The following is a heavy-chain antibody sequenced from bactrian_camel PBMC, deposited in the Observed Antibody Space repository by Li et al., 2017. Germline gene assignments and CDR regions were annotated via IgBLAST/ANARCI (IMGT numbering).Heavy chain of an antibody. V-gene: IGHV3S56*01. CDR3: ALQWGSVCDRWSGYTQ. J-gene: IGHJ4*01. CDR2: ITSDYTT. CDR1: GFDFDTAD. D-gene: IGHD1*01. Sequence: VQLVESGGGSVQAGGSQTLSCLNVGFDFDTADMAWYRQAPGKECELVSSITSDYTTYYSDSVKGRFTISLDTRKNTVDLQMNSLRPDDSAMYYCALQWGSVCDRWSGYTQWGQGTQVTV.